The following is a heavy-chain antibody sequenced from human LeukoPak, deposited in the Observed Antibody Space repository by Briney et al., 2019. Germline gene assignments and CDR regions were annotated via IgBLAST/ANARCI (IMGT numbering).Heavy chain of an antibody. CDR1: GYXFTSYG. J-gene: IGHJ4*02. CDR3: AAGTSRGNPAIVATKPGNRNFDY. V-gene: IGHV1-58*02. D-gene: IGHD5-12*01. CDR2: IVVGSGNT. Sequence: SVKVSCRASGYXFTSYGISWVRQARGQRLEWIGWIVVGSGNTNYAQKFQERVTITRDMCTSTAYMELSSLRSEDTAVYYCAAGTSRGNPAIVATKPGNRNFDYWGQGTLVTVSS.